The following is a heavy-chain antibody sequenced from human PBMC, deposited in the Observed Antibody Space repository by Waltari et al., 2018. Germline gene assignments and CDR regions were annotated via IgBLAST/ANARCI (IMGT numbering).Heavy chain of an antibody. CDR1: GFTFSSYG. CDR3: AKDLAWIFGGEIQNFDY. J-gene: IGHJ4*02. Sequence: QVQLVESGGGVVQPGGSLRLSCAASGFTFSSYGMHWVRQAPGKGLEWVAFIRYDGSNKYYADSVKGRFTISRDNSKNTLYLQMNSLRAEDTAVYYCAKDLAWIFGGEIQNFDYWGQGTLVTVSS. CDR2: IRYDGSNK. D-gene: IGHD3-3*01. V-gene: IGHV3-30*02.